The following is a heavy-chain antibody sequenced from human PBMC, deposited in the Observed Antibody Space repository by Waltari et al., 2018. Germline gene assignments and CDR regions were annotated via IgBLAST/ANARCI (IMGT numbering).Heavy chain of an antibody. D-gene: IGHD2-8*02. J-gene: IGHJ6*02. Sequence: QVQLQESGPGLVKPSETLSLTCTVSGGSISSYYWSWIRQPPGKGLAWIGYIYYSWSANDIPSLKSRVTISVDTSKNQFPLKLSSVTAADTAVYYCARAGLVGYYYGMDVWGQGTTVIVSS. V-gene: IGHV4-59*01. CDR3: ARAGLVGYYYGMDV. CDR2: IYYSWSA. CDR1: GGSISSYY.